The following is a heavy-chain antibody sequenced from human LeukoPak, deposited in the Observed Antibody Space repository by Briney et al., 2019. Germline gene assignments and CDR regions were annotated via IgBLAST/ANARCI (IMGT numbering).Heavy chain of an antibody. J-gene: IGHJ4*02. Sequence: GASVKVSCKASGYTFTSYYMHWVRQAPGQGLEWMGIINPSGGSTSYAQKFQGRVTMTRDTSTSTVYMELSSLRCEDTAVYYFARARRSSTNCYAVYYWGQGTLVTVSS. CDR1: GYTFTSYY. D-gene: IGHD2-2*01. CDR2: INPSGGST. CDR3: ARARRSSTNCYAVYY. V-gene: IGHV1-46*01.